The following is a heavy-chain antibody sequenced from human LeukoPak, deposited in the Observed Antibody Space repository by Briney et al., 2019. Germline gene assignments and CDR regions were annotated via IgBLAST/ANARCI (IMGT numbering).Heavy chain of an antibody. J-gene: IGHJ4*02. V-gene: IGHV4-39*01. CDR1: GGSISSSSYY. D-gene: IGHD3-22*01. CDR2: VYYSGRT. CDR3: ARLLYDRSGYYYFDY. Sequence: SETLSLTCTVSGGSISSSSYYWGWIRQPPGKGLEWIGSVYYSGRTYDNPSLKSRVTVSVDTSKSQFSLKLSSVTAADTAVYYCARLLYDRSGYYYFDYWGQGTLVTVSS.